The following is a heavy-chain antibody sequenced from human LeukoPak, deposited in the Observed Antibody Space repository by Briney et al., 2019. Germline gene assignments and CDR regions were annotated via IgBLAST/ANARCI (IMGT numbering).Heavy chain of an antibody. CDR1: GFTFDDCT. J-gene: IGHJ4*02. V-gene: IGHV3-66*01. D-gene: IGHD2-8*01. CDR2: IYSGGST. CDR3: ARGRMGYFDY. Sequence: GGSLRLSCAASGFTFDDCTMHWVRQAPGKGLEWVSVIYSGGSTYYADSVKGRFTISRDNSKNTLYLQMNSLRAEDTAVYYCARGRMGYFDYWGQGTLVTVSS.